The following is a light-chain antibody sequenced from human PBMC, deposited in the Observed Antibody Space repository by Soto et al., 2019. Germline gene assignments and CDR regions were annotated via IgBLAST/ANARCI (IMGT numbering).Light chain of an antibody. CDR2: GNS. V-gene: IGLV1-40*01. CDR1: SSNIGAGYD. Sequence: QAVVTQPPSVSGAPGQRVTISCTWSSSNIGAGYDVHWYQQRPGTDPKLIIYGNSNRPSGVPDRFSGSTSGSSASLAITGLQAEDEADYYCPSYDSSLRGVVFGGGTKRTVL. J-gene: IGLJ2*01. CDR3: PSYDSSLRGVV.